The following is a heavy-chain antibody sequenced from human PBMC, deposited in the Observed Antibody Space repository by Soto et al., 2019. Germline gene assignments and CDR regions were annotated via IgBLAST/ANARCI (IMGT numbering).Heavy chain of an antibody. D-gene: IGHD6-13*01. Sequence: QVQMVESGGGVVQPGRSLRLSCTASGLTFSRYAMHWVRQTPGKGLEWVAVISYDGTKVYYADSVKGRFTISRHNSNNALHMQMNSLGVEDGAVDYCARGGIAAAGARGYYFDWWGQGTPVTVSS. CDR1: GLTFSRYA. V-gene: IGHV3-30-3*01. J-gene: IGHJ4*02. CDR2: ISYDGTKV. CDR3: ARGGIAAAGARGYYFDW.